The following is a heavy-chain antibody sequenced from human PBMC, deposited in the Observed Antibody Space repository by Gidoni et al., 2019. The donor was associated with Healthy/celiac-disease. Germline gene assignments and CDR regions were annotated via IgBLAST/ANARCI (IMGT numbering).Heavy chain of an antibody. D-gene: IGHD3-9*01. CDR2: TYYRSKWYN. Sequence: QVQLQQSGPGLVKHSQTLSLTCAISGDSVSSNSAAWNWIRQSPSRGLEWLGRTYYRSKWYNDYAVSVKSRITINPDTSKNQFSLQLNSVTPEDTAVYYCARDPYYDILTGYAPGYYYGMDVWGQGTTVTVSS. V-gene: IGHV6-1*01. CDR3: ARDPYYDILTGYAPGYYYGMDV. J-gene: IGHJ6*02. CDR1: GDSVSSNSAA.